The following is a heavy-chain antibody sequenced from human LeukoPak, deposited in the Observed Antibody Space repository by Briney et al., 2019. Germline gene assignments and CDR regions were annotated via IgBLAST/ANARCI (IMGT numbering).Heavy chain of an antibody. CDR2: IYYSGST. D-gene: IGHD2-2*02. CDR3: ARGYCSSTSCYTPYYFDY. Sequence: SETLSLTCTVSGGSISRYYWSWIRLPPGKGLEWIGYIYYSGSTNYNPSLKSRVTISVDTSKNQFSLKLSSVTAADTAVYYCARGYCSSTSCYTPYYFDYWGQGTLVTVSS. V-gene: IGHV4-59*01. J-gene: IGHJ4*02. CDR1: GGSISRYY.